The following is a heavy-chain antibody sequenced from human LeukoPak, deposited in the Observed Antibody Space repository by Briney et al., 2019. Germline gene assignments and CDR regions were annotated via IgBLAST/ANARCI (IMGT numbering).Heavy chain of an antibody. CDR2: IRYDGSNK. CDR3: AKDGGGYNFLDY. D-gene: IGHD5-24*01. Sequence: GGSLRLSCAASGFTFSSYGMHWVRQAPGKGLERVAFIRYDGSNKYYADSVKGRFTISRDNSKNTLYLQMNSLRAEDTAVYYCAKDGGGYNFLDYWGQGTLVTVSS. J-gene: IGHJ4*02. V-gene: IGHV3-30*02. CDR1: GFTFSSYG.